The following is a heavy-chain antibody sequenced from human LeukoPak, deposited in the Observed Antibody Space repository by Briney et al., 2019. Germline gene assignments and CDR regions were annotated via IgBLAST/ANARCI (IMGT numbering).Heavy chain of an antibody. J-gene: IGHJ4*02. V-gene: IGHV3-30*18. CDR3: AKDFDQSSSEDYFDY. CDR1: GFTFSSYG. Sequence: PGGSLGLSCAASGFTFSSYGMYWVRQAPGKGLEWVAVVSYDGSNKNYPDSVKGRFTISRDNSKNTVDLQMNSLRAEDTAVYYCAKDFDQSSSEDYFDYWGQGTLVTVSS. D-gene: IGHD3-9*01. CDR2: VSYDGSNK.